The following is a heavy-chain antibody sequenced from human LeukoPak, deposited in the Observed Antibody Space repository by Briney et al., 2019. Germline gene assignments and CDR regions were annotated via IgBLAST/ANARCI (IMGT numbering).Heavy chain of an antibody. J-gene: IGHJ4*02. CDR3: ARSSESYDSSGYYSYYFDY. CDR1: GGSISSYY. V-gene: IGHV4-59*01. D-gene: IGHD3-22*01. CDR2: IYYSGST. Sequence: PSETLSLACTVSGGSISSYYWCWIRLPPEKGLEWIGYIYYSGSTNYNPSLRSRVTISVDTSKNQFSLKLSSVTAADTAVYYCARSSESYDSSGYYSYYFDYWGQGTLVTVSS.